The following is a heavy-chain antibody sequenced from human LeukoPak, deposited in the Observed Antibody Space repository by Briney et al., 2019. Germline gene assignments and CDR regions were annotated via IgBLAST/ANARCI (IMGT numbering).Heavy chain of an antibody. D-gene: IGHD6-19*01. V-gene: IGHV4-31*03. CDR1: GGSISSGVYY. CDR2: IYYSGST. Sequence: PSETLSLTCTVSGGSISSGVYYWSWIRQHPGKGLEWIGYIYYSGSTYYNPSLKSRVTISVDTSKNQFSLKLSSVTAADTAVYYCARTQPLSQWLVVRGDAFDIWGQGTMVTVSS. J-gene: IGHJ3*02. CDR3: ARTQPLSQWLVVRGDAFDI.